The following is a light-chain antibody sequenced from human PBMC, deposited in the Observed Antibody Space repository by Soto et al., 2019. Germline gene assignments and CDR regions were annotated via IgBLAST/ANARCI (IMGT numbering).Light chain of an antibody. V-gene: IGKV3-20*01. CDR2: GAS. Sequence: EIVLTQSPGTLSLSPGERATLSCSAIQSVSSSYLAWYQQKPGQAPRLLIYGASSRATGIPDRFSGSGSGTDFTLTISRLEPEDFAVYYCQQYGSSHRRTFGQGTKVDIK. J-gene: IGKJ1*01. CDR1: QSVSSSY. CDR3: QQYGSSHRRT.